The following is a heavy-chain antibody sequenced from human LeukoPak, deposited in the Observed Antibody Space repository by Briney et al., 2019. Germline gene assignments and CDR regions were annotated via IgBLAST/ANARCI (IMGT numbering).Heavy chain of an antibody. CDR2: IYTSGST. J-gene: IGHJ5*02. D-gene: IGHD1-26*01. V-gene: IGHV4-61*02. CDR1: GGSFSSGSYY. CDR3: ARDLRWELPWFDP. Sequence: SETLSLTCTVSGGSFSSGSYYWSWIRQPAGKGLEWIGRIYTSGSTNYNPSLKSRVTISVDTSKNQFSLKLSSVTAADTAVYYCARDLRWELPWFDPWGQGTLVTVSS.